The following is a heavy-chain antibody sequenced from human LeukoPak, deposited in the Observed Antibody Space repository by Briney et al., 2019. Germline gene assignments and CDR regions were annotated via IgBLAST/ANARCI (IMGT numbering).Heavy chain of an antibody. D-gene: IGHD6-13*01. J-gene: IGHJ4*02. CDR2: INPSGGST. Sequence: ASVKVSCKASGYTFTSYGISWVRQAPGQGLEWMGIINPSGGSTSYAQKFQGRVTMTRDTSTSTVYMELSSLRSEDTAVYYCARDRVAAASLDYWGQGTLVTVSS. CDR1: GYTFTSYG. CDR3: ARDRVAAASLDY. V-gene: IGHV1-46*01.